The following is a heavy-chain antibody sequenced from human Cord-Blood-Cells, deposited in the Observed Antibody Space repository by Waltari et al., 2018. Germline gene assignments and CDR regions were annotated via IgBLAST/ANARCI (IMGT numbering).Heavy chain of an antibody. D-gene: IGHD6-19*01. CDR3: ARDGWDDAFYI. Sequence: EVQLVESGGGLVQPGGSLRLSCAASGFTFISYVMSWVRQAPGTGLEWVSVIRGSGGSTYDGDSVKGRFTISRDNSKNTLYLQMNSLRAEDTAVYYCARDGWDDAFYIWGQGTMVTVSS. V-gene: IGHV3-23*04. CDR2: IRGSGGST. CDR1: GFTFISYV. J-gene: IGHJ3*02.